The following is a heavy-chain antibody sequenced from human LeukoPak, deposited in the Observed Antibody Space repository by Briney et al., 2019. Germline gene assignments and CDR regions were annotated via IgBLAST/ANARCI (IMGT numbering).Heavy chain of an antibody. CDR1: DDTFSNYG. D-gene: IGHD6-19*01. CDR3: ARTQWLEDAFDF. CDR2: ISTYNGNT. V-gene: IGHV1-18*01. Sequence: ASVKVSCKASDDTFSNYGISWVRQAPGQGLEWMGWISTYNGNTHYAQKFQGRVTMTTDTSTNIAYLELRDLRSDDTHVYYCARTQWLEDAFDFWGQGTVVTVSS. J-gene: IGHJ3*01.